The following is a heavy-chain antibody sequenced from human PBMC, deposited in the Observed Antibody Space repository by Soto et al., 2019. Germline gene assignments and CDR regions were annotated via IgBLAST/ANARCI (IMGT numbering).Heavy chain of an antibody. J-gene: IGHJ4*02. CDR2: INHSGST. V-gene: IGHV4-34*01. Sequence: SETLSLTCAVYGGSFSGYYWSWIRQPPGKGLEWIGEINHSGSTNYNPSLKSRITINPDTSKNQFSLQLNSVTPEDTAVYYCARDVSSGWYDYWGQGTLVTVSS. D-gene: IGHD6-19*01. CDR3: ARDVSSGWYDY. CDR1: GGSFSGYY.